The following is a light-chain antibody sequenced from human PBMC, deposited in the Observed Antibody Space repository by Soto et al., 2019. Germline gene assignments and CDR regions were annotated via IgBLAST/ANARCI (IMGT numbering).Light chain of an antibody. J-gene: IGKJ1*01. CDR2: GVS. CDR1: QDINNIY. CDR3: QQYGSSPRT. Sequence: IVVTQGPGIDLVSPRKITNHTGRASQDINNIYFAWYQQKPGQVPRLLIYGVSSRATGIPDRFSGSGSGTDFTLTINRLEPEDFAMYYCQQYGSSPRTFGQGTKVDI. V-gene: IGKV3-20*01.